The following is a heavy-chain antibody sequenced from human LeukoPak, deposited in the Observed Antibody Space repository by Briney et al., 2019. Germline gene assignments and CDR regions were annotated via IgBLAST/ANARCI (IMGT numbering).Heavy chain of an antibody. CDR3: ARQQRYSYGYVHNWFDP. V-gene: IGHV4-59*08. D-gene: IGHD5-18*01. Sequence: SETLSLTCTVSGGSISSYYWSWIRQPPGKGLEWIGYIYYSGSANYNPSLKSRVTISVDTSKNQFSLKLSSVTAADTAVYYCARQQRYSYGYVHNWFDPWGQGTLVTVSS. CDR1: GGSISSYY. J-gene: IGHJ5*02. CDR2: IYYSGSA.